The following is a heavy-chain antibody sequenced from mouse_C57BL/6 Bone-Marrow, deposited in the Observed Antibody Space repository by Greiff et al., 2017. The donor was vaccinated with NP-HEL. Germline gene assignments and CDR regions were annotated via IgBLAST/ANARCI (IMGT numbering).Heavy chain of an antibody. D-gene: IGHD1-1*01. J-gene: IGHJ1*03. CDR2: IRSKSNNYAT. Sequence: DVKLVESGGGLVQPKGSLKLSCAASGFSFNTYAMNWVRQAPGKGLEWVARIRSKSNNYATYYADSVKDRFTISRDDSESMLYLQMNNLKTEDTAMYYCVRSYYGSSHWYFDVWGTGTTVTVSS. CDR1: GFSFNTYA. V-gene: IGHV10-1*01. CDR3: VRSYYGSSHWYFDV.